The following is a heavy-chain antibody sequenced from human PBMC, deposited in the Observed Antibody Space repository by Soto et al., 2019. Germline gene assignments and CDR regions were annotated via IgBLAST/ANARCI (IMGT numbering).Heavy chain of an antibody. V-gene: IGHV3-66*01. CDR1: GFTVSSNY. CDR3: ARRFYTARGYSYGVRGDYYYYYMDV. Sequence: GGSLRLSCAASGFTVSSNYMSWVRQAPGKGLEWVSVIYSGGSTYYADSVKGRFTISRDNSKNTLYLQMNSLRAEDTAVYYCARRFYTARGYSYGVRGDYYYYYMDVWGKGTTVTVSS. CDR2: IYSGGST. J-gene: IGHJ6*03. D-gene: IGHD5-18*01.